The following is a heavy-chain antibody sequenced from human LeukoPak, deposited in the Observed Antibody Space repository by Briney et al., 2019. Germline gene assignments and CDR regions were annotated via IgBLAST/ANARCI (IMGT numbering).Heavy chain of an antibody. Sequence: PSETLSLTCAVYGGSFSGYYWSWIRQPPGKGLEWIGEINHSGSTNYNPSLKSRVTISVDTSKNQFSLKLSSVTAADTAVYYCARGLRPLRYWGQGTLVTVSS. V-gene: IGHV4-34*01. CDR1: GGSFSGYY. CDR2: INHSGST. J-gene: IGHJ4*02. CDR3: ARGLRPLRY. D-gene: IGHD4-17*01.